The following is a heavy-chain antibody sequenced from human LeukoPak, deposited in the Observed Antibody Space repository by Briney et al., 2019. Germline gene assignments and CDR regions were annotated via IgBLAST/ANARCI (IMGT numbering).Heavy chain of an antibody. CDR3: ARTVFGAYNWFDP. J-gene: IGHJ5*02. CDR1: GFTSSSYD. V-gene: IGHV3-21*01. Sequence: PGGSLRLSCAASGFTSSSYDMNWVRQAPGKGLEWVSSISSTSNYINYADSVKGRFTISRDNAKNSLFLQMNSLRVEDTAVYYCARTVFGAYNWFDPWGQGALVTVSS. D-gene: IGHD3-3*01. CDR2: ISSTSNYI.